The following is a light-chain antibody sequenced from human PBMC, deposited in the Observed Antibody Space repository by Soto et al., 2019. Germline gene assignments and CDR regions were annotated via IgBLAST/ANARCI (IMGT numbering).Light chain of an antibody. V-gene: IGKV1-33*01. J-gene: IGKJ4*01. CDR3: QQYDKLPIT. CDR1: HDISNY. CDR2: DAS. Sequence: DIQMTQSPSSLSASVGDRVTITCQASHDISNYLNWYQQKPGKAPKLLIYDASNLETGVPSRFSGSGSGTDFTFTISSLQPEDIATYYCQQYDKLPITFGGGTKVEIK.